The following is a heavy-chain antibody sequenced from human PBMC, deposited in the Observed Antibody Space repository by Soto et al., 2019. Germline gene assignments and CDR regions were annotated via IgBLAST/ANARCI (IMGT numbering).Heavy chain of an antibody. J-gene: IGHJ4*02. CDR3: ASTTAVPNTLRSRYFFDY. CDR1: GGSVSNKTYY. CDR2: VYYSGTT. D-gene: IGHD4-17*01. V-gene: IGHV4-61*01. Sequence: SETLSLACSVSGGSVSNKTYYWSWIRQPPGKGLEWIGYVYYSGTTNYNPSLKSRVTISVDLSKNQFTLRLSAVTTADTALYYCASTTAVPNTLRSRYFFDYWGQGTLVTVSS.